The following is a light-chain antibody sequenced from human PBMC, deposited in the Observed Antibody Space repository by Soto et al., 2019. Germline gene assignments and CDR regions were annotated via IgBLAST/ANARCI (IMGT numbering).Light chain of an antibody. V-gene: IGKV3-11*01. CDR1: QSVSSN. J-gene: IGKJ5*01. CDR3: QQRRSWPIT. CDR2: DTS. Sequence: EIVMKKSPATLYVSHGERATLSCRASQSVSSNLAWYRQKPGQPPRLLVYDTSNRATGIPARFSGSGSGTDFTLTISSLEPEDFAVYYCQQRRSWPITFGQGTRLEI.